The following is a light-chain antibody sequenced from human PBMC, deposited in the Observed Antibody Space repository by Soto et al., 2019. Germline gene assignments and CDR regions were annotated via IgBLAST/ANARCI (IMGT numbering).Light chain of an antibody. CDR2: GAS. Sequence: EIVLTQSPGTLSLSPGERATLSCRASQSVSSIYLAWYQQKPGQAPRLLIYGASSRATGIPGRFSGSGPGTDFTLTISRLEPEDFAVYYCHQYGSSRWMFGQGTKVEL. J-gene: IGKJ1*01. V-gene: IGKV3-20*01. CDR1: QSVSSIY. CDR3: HQYGSSRWM.